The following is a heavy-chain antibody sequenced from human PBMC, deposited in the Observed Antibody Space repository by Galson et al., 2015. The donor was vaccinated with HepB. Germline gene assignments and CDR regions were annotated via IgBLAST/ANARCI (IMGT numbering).Heavy chain of an antibody. D-gene: IGHD3-16*02. CDR3: AREAYYDYVWGSYRQPFDY. CDR1: GFTFSDYS. J-gene: IGHJ4*02. Sequence: SLRLSCAASGFTFSDYSMKWVRQAPGKGLEWVSYITSSGTIYYADSVKGQFTISRDNAKNSLYLQMNSLRDEDTAVYYCAREAYYDYVWGSYRQPFDYWGQGTLVTVSS. V-gene: IGHV3-48*02. CDR2: ITSSGTI.